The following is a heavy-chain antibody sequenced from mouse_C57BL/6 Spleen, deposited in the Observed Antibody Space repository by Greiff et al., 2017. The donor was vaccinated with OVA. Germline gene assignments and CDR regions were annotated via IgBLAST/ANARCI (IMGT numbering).Heavy chain of an antibody. D-gene: IGHD1-1*01. CDR1: GFTFSSYA. Sequence: VQGVESGGGLVKPGGSLKLSCAASGFTFSSYAMSWVRQTPEKRLEWVATISDGGSYTYYPDNVKGRFTISRDNAKNNLYLQMSHLKSEDTAMYYCAREGVTTVVFDYWGQGTTLTVSS. CDR3: AREGVTTVVFDY. V-gene: IGHV5-4*01. J-gene: IGHJ2*01. CDR2: ISDGGSYT.